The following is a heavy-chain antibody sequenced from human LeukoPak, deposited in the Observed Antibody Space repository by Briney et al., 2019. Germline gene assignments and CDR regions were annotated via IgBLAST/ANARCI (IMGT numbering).Heavy chain of an antibody. CDR2: ISSSSSTE. CDR3: ASLPIFGGY. CDR1: GFTFSSYS. J-gene: IGHJ4*02. D-gene: IGHD3-3*01. Sequence: PGGSLRLSCASSGFTFSSYSMNWVRQAPGEGLEWVSYISSSSSTEYKADSVKGRFTISRDNAKNSLYLKLNGLRAEDTAGYYCASLPIFGGYWGQGTLVTASS. V-gene: IGHV3-48*04.